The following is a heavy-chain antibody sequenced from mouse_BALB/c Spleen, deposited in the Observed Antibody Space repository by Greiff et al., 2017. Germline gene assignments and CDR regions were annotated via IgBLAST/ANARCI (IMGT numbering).Heavy chain of an antibody. D-gene: IGHD2-14*01. Sequence: VKLMESGPGLVAPSQSLSITCTVSGFSLTGYGVNWVRQPPGKGLEWLGMIWGDGSTDYNSALKSRLSISKDNSKSQVFLKMNGLQTDDTARYYCARDSSYRFYAMDYWGQGTSVTVSS. CDR3: ARDSSYRFYAMDY. J-gene: IGHJ4*01. CDR2: IWGDGST. CDR1: GFSLTGYG. V-gene: IGHV2-6-7*01.